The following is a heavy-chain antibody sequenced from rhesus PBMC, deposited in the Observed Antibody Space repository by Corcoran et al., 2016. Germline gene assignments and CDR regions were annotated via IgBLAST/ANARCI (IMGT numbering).Heavy chain of an antibody. CDR3: ARVRNSWKYGY. V-gene: IGHV2-95*01. CDR1: GFSISTTGTG. D-gene: IGHD1-1-1*01. Sequence: QVTLKESGPALVKPTQTLTLTCTFSGFSISTTGTGVGWIRQPPGKALEWLASIYWNDSKNDSPSLKSRLTIPKDTSKNQVVLTMTNMDPVDTATYYCARVRNSWKYGYWGQGVLVTVSS. CDR2: IYWNDSK. J-gene: IGHJ4*01.